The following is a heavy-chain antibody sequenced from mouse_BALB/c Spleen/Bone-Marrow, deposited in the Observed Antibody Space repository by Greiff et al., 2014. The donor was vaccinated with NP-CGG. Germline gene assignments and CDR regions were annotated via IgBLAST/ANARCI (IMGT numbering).Heavy chain of an antibody. CDR1: GFNIKDTY. CDR3: ARYLYGYTAASDY. Sequence: VQLQQSGAELVKPGASVKLSCTASGFNIKDTYMHWVKQRPEQGLEWIGRIDPANGNTKYDPKFQGKATITVDTSSNTAYLQLSSLTSEDTAVYYCARYLYGYTAASDYWGQGTTLTVSS. D-gene: IGHD1-2*01. CDR2: IDPANGNT. V-gene: IGHV14-3*02. J-gene: IGHJ2*01.